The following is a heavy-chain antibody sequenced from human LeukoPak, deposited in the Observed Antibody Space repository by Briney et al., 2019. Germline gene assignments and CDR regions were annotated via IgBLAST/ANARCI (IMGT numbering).Heavy chain of an antibody. Sequence: GGSLRLSCAASGFTFSSYSMNWVRQAPGKGLEWVSSISSSSSYIYYADSVKGRFTISRDNAKNSLYLQMNSLRAEDTAVYYCARDLRLAAHYYFDYWGQGTLVTVSS. V-gene: IGHV3-21*01. D-gene: IGHD5/OR15-5a*01. CDR3: ARDLRLAAHYYFDY. J-gene: IGHJ4*02. CDR2: ISSSSSYI. CDR1: GFTFSSYS.